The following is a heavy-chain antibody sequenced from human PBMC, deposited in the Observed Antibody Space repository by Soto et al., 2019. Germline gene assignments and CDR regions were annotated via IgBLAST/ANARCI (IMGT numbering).Heavy chain of an antibody. V-gene: IGHV1-69*06. CDR3: AREDYYDSSGYNRAD. CDR2: SIAIFGTA. J-gene: IGHJ4*02. D-gene: IGHD3-22*01. Sequence: GASVKVSCKASGGTFSSYAISWVRQAPGQGLEWMGGSIAIFGTANYAKKFQGRVTITADKATSTAYMELSSLRSQDTAVYYCAREDYYDSSGYNRADGGQGTLVTVSS. CDR1: GGTFSSYA.